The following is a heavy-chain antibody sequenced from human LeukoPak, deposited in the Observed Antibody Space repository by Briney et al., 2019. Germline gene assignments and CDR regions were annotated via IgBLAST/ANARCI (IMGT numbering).Heavy chain of an antibody. CDR3: ARGSQQLVYNWFDP. J-gene: IGHJ5*02. D-gene: IGHD6-13*01. CDR2: IYHSGST. V-gene: IGHV4-38-2*02. CDR1: GYSISSGYY. Sequence: SETLSLTCTVSGYSISSGYYWGWIRQPPGKGLEWIGSIYHSGSTYYNPSLKSRVTISVDTSKNQFSLKLSSVTAADTAVYYCARGSQQLVYNWFDPWGQGTLVTVSS.